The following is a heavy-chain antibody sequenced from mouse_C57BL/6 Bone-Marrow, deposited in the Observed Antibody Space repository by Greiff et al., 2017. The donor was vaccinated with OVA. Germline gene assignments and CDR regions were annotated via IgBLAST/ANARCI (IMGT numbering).Heavy chain of an antibody. V-gene: IGHV8-8*01. Sequence: QVTLKESGPGILQPSQTLSLTCSFSGFSLSTFGMGVGWIRQPSGKGLEWLAHIWWDDDKYYNPALKSRLTISKDTSKNQVFLKIVNVDTADTATDYCARISSYYYGSSLDYWGQGTTLTVSS. J-gene: IGHJ2*01. CDR3: ARISSYYYGSSLDY. CDR1: GFSLSTFGMG. D-gene: IGHD1-1*01. CDR2: IWWDDDK.